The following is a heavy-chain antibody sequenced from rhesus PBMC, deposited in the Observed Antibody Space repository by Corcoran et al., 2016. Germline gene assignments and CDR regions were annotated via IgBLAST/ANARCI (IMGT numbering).Heavy chain of an antibody. Sequence: QLQLQVSGPGLVKSSETLSVTCAVSGGSISSSHWRWIRQAPGKGLEWIGYIYGSGNVSDYGPALKRRVTQSVDTSRDQLTLKLSSVTGTDTAVYYCASERGYSYSYLDYWGQGVLVTVSS. CDR3: ASERGYSYSYLDY. V-gene: IGHV4-169*02. CDR1: GGSISSSH. D-gene: IGHD5-12*01. J-gene: IGHJ4*01. CDR2: IYGSGNVS.